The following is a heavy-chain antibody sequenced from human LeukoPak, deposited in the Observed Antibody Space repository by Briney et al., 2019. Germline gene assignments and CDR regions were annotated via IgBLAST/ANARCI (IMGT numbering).Heavy chain of an antibody. CDR1: GYTFTGYY. CDR3: ARPMTTVTTAFDY. Sequence: ASVTVSCKASGYTFTGYYMHWVRQAPGQGLEWMGWINPNSGGTNYAQKFQGRVTMTRDTSISTAYMELSRLRSDDTAVYYCARPMTTVTTAFDYWGQGTLVTVSS. CDR2: INPNSGGT. D-gene: IGHD4-17*01. V-gene: IGHV1-2*02. J-gene: IGHJ4*02.